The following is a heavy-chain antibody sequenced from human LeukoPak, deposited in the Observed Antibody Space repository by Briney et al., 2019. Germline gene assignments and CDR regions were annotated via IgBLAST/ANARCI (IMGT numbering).Heavy chain of an antibody. V-gene: IGHV3-11*01. CDR3: ARAGRFLEWLDRWFDP. D-gene: IGHD3-3*01. Sequence: GGSLRLSCAASGFTFSDYYMSWIRQAPGKGLEWVSYISSSGSTIYYADSVKGRFTISRDNAKNSPYLQMNSLRAEDTAVYYCARAGRFLEWLDRWFDPWGQGTLVTVSS. CDR1: GFTFSDYY. CDR2: ISSSGSTI. J-gene: IGHJ5*02.